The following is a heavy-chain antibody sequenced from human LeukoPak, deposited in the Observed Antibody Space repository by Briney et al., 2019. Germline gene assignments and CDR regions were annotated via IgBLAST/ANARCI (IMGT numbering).Heavy chain of an antibody. Sequence: GGSLRLSCAASGFTFSSYALTWVRQAPGKGLEWVSSISGSGDNTFYADSVKGRFTISTDNSNNTLYLQMNSLRAEDTALYYCAKDHRGVTTGSYYFDYWGQGTLVTVSS. V-gene: IGHV3-23*01. D-gene: IGHD4-17*01. CDR1: GFTFSSYA. CDR3: AKDHRGVTTGSYYFDY. J-gene: IGHJ4*02. CDR2: ISGSGDNT.